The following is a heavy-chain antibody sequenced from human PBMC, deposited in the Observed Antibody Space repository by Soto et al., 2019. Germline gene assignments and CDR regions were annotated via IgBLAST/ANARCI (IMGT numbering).Heavy chain of an antibody. Sequence: PGGSLRLSCAASGFTFSNYEMNWVRQAPGKGLEWVSYISSSGSTIYYADSVKGRFTISRDNAKNSLYLQMNSPRAEDTAVYYCARLHTMVSGFDHWGQGTLVTVSS. V-gene: IGHV3-48*03. CDR1: GFTFSNYE. CDR3: ARLHTMVSGFDH. J-gene: IGHJ4*02. CDR2: ISSSGSTI. D-gene: IGHD5-18*01.